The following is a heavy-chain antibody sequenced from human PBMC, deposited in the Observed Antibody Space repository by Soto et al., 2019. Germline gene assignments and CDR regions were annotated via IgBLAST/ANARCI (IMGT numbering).Heavy chain of an antibody. CDR2: IDWDDDK. Sequence: SGPTLVNPTHTLTLTCTFSGFSLSTSGMRVSWIRQPPGKALEWLARIDWDDDKFYSTSLKTRLTISKDTSKNQVVLTMTNMDPVDTATYYCARGRSDSFPFDYWGQGTLVTVSS. V-gene: IGHV2-70*04. CDR1: GFSLSTSGMR. D-gene: IGHD3-9*01. J-gene: IGHJ4*02. CDR3: ARGRSDSFPFDY.